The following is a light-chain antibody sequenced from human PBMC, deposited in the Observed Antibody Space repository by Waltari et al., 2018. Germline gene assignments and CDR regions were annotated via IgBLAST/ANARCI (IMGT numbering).Light chain of an antibody. V-gene: IGKV3-11*01. J-gene: IGKJ4*01. CDR2: DAS. CDR1: QSVRSY. Sequence: EIVLTQSQATLSLFPGERATLSCRASQSVRSYLAWFQQKRGQAPRRLIYDASNRATGIPARFRGSGSGTDFTLTISSLEPEDFAVYYCQQRSNWPLTFGGGTKVEIK. CDR3: QQRSNWPLT.